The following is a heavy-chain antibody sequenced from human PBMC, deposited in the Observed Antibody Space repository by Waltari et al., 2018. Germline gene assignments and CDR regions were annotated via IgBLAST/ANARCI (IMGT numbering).Heavy chain of an antibody. D-gene: IGHD3-10*01. J-gene: IGHJ5*02. CDR3: ASGRTGWFDP. CDR1: GYSISSGYY. CDR2: IYHSGST. Sequence: QVQLQESGPGLVKPSETLSLTCAVPGYSISSGYYWGWIRQPTGKGLEWIGSIYHSGSTYYNPSLKSRVTISVDTSKNQFSLKLSSVTAADTAVYYCASGRTGWFDPWGQGTLVTVSS. V-gene: IGHV4-38-2*01.